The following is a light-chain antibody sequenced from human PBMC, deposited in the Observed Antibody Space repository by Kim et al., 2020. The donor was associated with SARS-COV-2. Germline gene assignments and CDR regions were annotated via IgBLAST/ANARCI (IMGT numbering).Light chain of an antibody. J-gene: IGKJ1*01. CDR1: KSLVYSDGNTY. CDR3: MQGTHWPPT. V-gene: IGKV2-30*01. CDR2: KVS. Sequence: DVMMTQSPLSLPVTLGQPASISCRSSKSLVYSDGNTYLNWFQQRPGQSPRRLIYKVSNRDSGVPDRFSGSGSGTDFTLKISRVEAEDVGVYYCMQGTHWPPTFGQGTKVDIK.